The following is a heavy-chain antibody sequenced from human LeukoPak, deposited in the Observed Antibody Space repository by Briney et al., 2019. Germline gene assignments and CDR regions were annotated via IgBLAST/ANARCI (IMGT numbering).Heavy chain of an antibody. D-gene: IGHD3-3*01. CDR1: GYTLTSYD. Sequence: ASVKVSRKASGYTLTSYDINWVRQATGQGLEWMGWMNPNSGNTGYAQKFQGRVTITRNTSISTAYMELSSLRSEDTAVYYCARGFSRMEWDQDYWGQGTLVTVSS. J-gene: IGHJ4*02. CDR3: ARGFSRMEWDQDY. CDR2: MNPNSGNT. V-gene: IGHV1-8*03.